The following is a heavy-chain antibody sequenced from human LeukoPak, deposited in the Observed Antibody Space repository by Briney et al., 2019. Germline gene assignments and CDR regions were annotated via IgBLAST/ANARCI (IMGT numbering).Heavy chain of an antibody. CDR2: ISGDGGST. Sequence: GGSLRLSCAASGFTFDDYAMHWVRQAPGKGLEWVSLISGDGGSTYYADSVKGRFAISRDNSKNSLYLQMNSLRTEDTALSYCAKDGERTLMDVWGQGTTVTVSS. V-gene: IGHV3-43*02. CDR1: GFTFDDYA. J-gene: IGHJ6*02. CDR3: AKDGERTLMDV.